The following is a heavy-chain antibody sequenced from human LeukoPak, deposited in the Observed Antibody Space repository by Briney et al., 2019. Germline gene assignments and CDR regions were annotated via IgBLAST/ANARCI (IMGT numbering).Heavy chain of an antibody. J-gene: IGHJ5*02. CDR1: GYTFTDYY. CDR2: ISAYNGNT. CDR3: ARYYCSSTSCYVGNWFDP. Sequence: ASVKVSCKASGYTFTDYYMHWVRQAPGQGLEWMGWISAYNGNTNYAQKLQGRVTMTTDTSTSTAYMELRSLRSDDTAVYYCARYYCSSTSCYVGNWFDPWGQGTLVTVSS. D-gene: IGHD2-2*01. V-gene: IGHV1-18*04.